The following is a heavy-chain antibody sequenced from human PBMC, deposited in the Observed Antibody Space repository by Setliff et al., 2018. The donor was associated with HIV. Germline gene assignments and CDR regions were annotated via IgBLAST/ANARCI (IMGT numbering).Heavy chain of an antibody. CDR1: GGSLSRFY. CDR2: VYSTGSI. CDR3: ARAEGDAYNSLPYFDS. Sequence: SETLSLTCTVSGGSLSRFYWTWIRQPPGKGLEWIGFVYSTGSINYSPSFRGRLTISLDTSENQFSLHLTSVTAADTAVYYCARAEGDAYNSLPYFDSWGPGALVTVSS. J-gene: IGHJ4*02. V-gene: IGHV4-59*01. D-gene: IGHD1-1*01.